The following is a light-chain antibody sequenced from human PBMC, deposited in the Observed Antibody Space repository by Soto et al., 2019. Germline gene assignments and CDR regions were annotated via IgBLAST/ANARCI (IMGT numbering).Light chain of an antibody. Sequence: EIVLTQSPGTLSLSPGERATLSCRASQSISSSYLAWYQQKPGQAPRLLIYGASSRATGIPDRFSGSGSGTDFTLTISRLEPEDSATYYCQQANSFPFTFGPGTKVAIK. J-gene: IGKJ3*01. CDR3: QQANSFPFT. V-gene: IGKV3-20*01. CDR1: QSISSSY. CDR2: GAS.